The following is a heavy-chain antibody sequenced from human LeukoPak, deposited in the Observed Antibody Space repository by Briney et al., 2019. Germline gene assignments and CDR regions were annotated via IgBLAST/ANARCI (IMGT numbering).Heavy chain of an antibody. D-gene: IGHD6-13*01. J-gene: IGHJ4*02. Sequence: SVKVSCKASGGTFSSYAISWVRQAPGQGLEWMGGIIPIFGTANYAQKFQGRVTITADESTSTAYMELSSLRSEDTAVYYCARGSISVISSIAAAGTPNFFDYWGQGTLVTVSS. CDR1: GGTFSSYA. V-gene: IGHV1-69*13. CDR2: IIPIFGTA. CDR3: ARGSISVISSIAAAGTPNFFDY.